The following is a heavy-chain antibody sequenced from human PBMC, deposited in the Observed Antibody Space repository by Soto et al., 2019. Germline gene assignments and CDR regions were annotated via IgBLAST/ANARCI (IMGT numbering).Heavy chain of an antibody. Sequence: QVQLQESGPGLVKPSETPSLTCTVSGGSISSYYWTWIRQPPGKGLEWIGFIYNSGSTHYNPSLRSRVTISVDTSKNQFSLKLRSVTAADTAVYYCASMGYHYGSGSYPLDYWGQGTLVTVSS. CDR2: IYNSGST. CDR3: ASMGYHYGSGSYPLDY. D-gene: IGHD3-10*01. V-gene: IGHV4-59*08. CDR1: GGSISSYY. J-gene: IGHJ4*02.